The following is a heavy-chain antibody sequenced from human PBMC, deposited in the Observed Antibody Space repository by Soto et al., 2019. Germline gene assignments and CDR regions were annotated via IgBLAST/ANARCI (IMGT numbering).Heavy chain of an antibody. CDR3: AADATAWQQMVPSDY. Sequence: ASVKVSCKASGFTFTSSAFQWVRQARGQRLEWIGWIAVGSGYTNYAQRFQDRVTLTRDMSTATTYMELSRLTSEDTAIYYCAADATAWQQMVPSDYWAQGTLVTVSS. V-gene: IGHV1-58*01. J-gene: IGHJ4*02. D-gene: IGHD2-8*01. CDR2: IAVGSGYT. CDR1: GFTFTSSA.